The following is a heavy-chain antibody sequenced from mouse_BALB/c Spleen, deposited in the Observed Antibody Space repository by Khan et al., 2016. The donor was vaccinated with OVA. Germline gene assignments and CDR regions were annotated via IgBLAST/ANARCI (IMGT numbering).Heavy chain of an antibody. D-gene: IGHD4-1*01. CDR1: GFNIKDTY. V-gene: IGHV14-3*02. CDR3: ARDYWDVFAY. Sequence: MQLEESGAELVKPGASVKLSCTASGFNIKDTYMHWVKQRPEQGLEWIGRIDPANGNTKYDPKFQDKATITADTSSNTAYLQLSSLTSEDTAVYYCARDYWDVFAYWGQGTLVTVSA. J-gene: IGHJ3*01. CDR2: IDPANGNT.